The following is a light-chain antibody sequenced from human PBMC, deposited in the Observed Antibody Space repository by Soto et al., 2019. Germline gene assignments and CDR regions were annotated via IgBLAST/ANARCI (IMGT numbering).Light chain of an antibody. CDR2: DAS. Sequence: IVLTQSPATLSVSPGERATLSCRASQSVSSYLAWYQQKPGQAPRLLIYDASNRATGIPARFSGSGSGTDFTLTISSLEPEDFAVYYCQQRSNWPLTFGGGTKVDIK. CDR1: QSVSSY. V-gene: IGKV3-11*01. CDR3: QQRSNWPLT. J-gene: IGKJ4*01.